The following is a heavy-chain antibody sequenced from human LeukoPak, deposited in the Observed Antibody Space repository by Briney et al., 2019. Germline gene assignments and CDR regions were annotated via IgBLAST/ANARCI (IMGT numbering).Heavy chain of an antibody. D-gene: IGHD6-6*01. CDR3: ARDPVKHSSSSSIFDY. V-gene: IGHV3-21*01. J-gene: IGHJ4*02. Sequence: GGSLRLSCAASGFTFSSYSMNWVRQAPGKGLEWVSSISSSSSYIYYADSVKGRFTISSDNAKNSLYLQMNSLRAEDTAVYYCARDPVKHSSSSSIFDYWGQGTLVTVSS. CDR1: GFTFSSYS. CDR2: ISSSSSYI.